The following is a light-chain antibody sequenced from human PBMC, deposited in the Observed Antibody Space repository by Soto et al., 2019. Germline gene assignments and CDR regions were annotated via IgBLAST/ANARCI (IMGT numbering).Light chain of an antibody. CDR2: GAS. CDR3: HQYSIWPLT. CDR1: PISSN. J-gene: IGKJ4*01. Sequence: VVTQSPSSLSVSPGDRVTISCRAGPISSNLAWYQQKPGQAPRLLIYGASTRATGIPARFSGSGSGTDFTLTISSLQSEDFATYYCHQYSIWPLTFGEGTKVDIK. V-gene: IGKV3-15*01.